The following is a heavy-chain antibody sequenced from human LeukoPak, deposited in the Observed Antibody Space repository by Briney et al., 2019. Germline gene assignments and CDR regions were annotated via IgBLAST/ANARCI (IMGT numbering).Heavy chain of an antibody. V-gene: IGHV3-23*01. CDR3: AKSAEKWELLRNYDY. D-gene: IGHD1-26*01. J-gene: IGHJ4*02. CDR1: GFIFSTYA. Sequence: GGSLRLSCAASGFIFSTYAMTWVRQAPGKGLEWVSAISGSGVITNYADSVMGRFTISRDNSKNTLYLQMNSLRAEDTAVYYCAKSAEKWELLRNYDYWGQGTLVTVSS. CDR2: ISGSGVIT.